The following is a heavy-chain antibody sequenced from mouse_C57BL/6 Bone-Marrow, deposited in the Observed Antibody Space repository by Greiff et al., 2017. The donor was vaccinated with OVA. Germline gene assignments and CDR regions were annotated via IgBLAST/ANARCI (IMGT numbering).Heavy chain of an antibody. V-gene: IGHV1-81*01. Sequence: QVQLKESGAELARPGASVKLSCKASGYTFTSYGISWVKQRTGQGLEWIGEIYPRSGNTYYNEKFKGKATLTADKASSTAYMELRSLTSEDSAVYYCARSGLLRLGFAYWGQGTLVTVSA. CDR1: GYTFTSYG. CDR2: IYPRSGNT. J-gene: IGHJ3*01. CDR3: ARSGLLRLGFAY. D-gene: IGHD1-2*01.